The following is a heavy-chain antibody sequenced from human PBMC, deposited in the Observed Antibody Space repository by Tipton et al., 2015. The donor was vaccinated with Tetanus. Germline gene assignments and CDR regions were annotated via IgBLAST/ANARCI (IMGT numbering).Heavy chain of an antibody. CDR3: AKGRLGTAMVGYYYYGMDV. CDR1: GFTVSSNY. Sequence: SLRLSCAASGFTVSSNYMSWVRQAPGKGLEWVSVIYSGGSTYYADSVKGRFTISRDNSKNTLYLQMNSLRAEDTALYYCAKGRLGTAMVGYYYYGMDVWGQGTTVTVSS. J-gene: IGHJ6*02. D-gene: IGHD5-18*01. V-gene: IGHV3-53*05. CDR2: IYSGGST.